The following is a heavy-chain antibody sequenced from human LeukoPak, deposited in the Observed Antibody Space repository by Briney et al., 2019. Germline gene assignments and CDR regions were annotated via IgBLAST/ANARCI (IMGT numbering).Heavy chain of an antibody. CDR1: GFTVSSNY. V-gene: IGHV3-23*01. D-gene: IGHD1-1*01. CDR3: AKRRASTGPGNFDY. J-gene: IGHJ4*02. Sequence: GGSLRLSCAASGFTVSSNYMSWVRQVPGKGLEWVSGTTGSGDSTYYADSVKGRFTISRSNSKNTLYLQMNSLRAEDTAVYYCAKRRASTGPGNFDYWGQGTLVTVSS. CDR2: TTGSGDST.